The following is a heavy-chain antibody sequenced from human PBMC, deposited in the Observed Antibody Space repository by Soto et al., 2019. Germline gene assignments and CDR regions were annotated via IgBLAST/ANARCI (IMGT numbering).Heavy chain of an antibody. CDR1: GDTFAFYS. D-gene: IGHD3-10*01. V-gene: IGHV1-69*02. Sequence: QVQLVQSGAEVKRRGSSVKVSCKASGDTFAFYSINWVRQAPGLGLEWMGRINPILSMSNYAQRFQGRVTMTADKSTSTAYMLLNSLRSEDTAIYYCATSYGSGYRAFDYWGQGALVTVSS. CDR2: INPILSMS. J-gene: IGHJ4*02. CDR3: ATSYGSGYRAFDY.